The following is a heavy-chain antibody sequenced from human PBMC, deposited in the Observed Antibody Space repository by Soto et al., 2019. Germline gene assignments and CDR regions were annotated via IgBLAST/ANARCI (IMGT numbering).Heavy chain of an antibody. J-gene: IGHJ4*02. CDR2: ISSSSSTI. D-gene: IGHD2-2*01. Sequence: PGGSLRLSCAASGFTFSSYSMNWVRQAPGKGLEWVSYISSSSSTIYYADSVKGRFTISRDNAKNSLYLQMNSLRDEDTAVYYCARDQLNIVVVPAAIPFDYWGQGTLVTVSS. CDR1: GFTFSSYS. CDR3: ARDQLNIVVVPAAIPFDY. V-gene: IGHV3-48*02.